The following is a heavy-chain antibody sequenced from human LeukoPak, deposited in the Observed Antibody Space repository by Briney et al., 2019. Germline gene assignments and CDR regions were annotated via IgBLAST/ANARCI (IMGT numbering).Heavy chain of an antibody. CDR1: GGSISSYY. V-gene: IGHV4-59*08. D-gene: IGHD6-19*01. J-gene: IGHJ4*02. Sequence: PSETLSLTCTVSGGSISSYYWSWIRQPPGKGLEWIGYIYYSGSTNYNPPLKSRVTISVDTSKNQFSLKLSSVTAADTTVYYCARTVAVAHFDYWGQGTLVTVSS. CDR2: IYYSGST. CDR3: ARTVAVAHFDY.